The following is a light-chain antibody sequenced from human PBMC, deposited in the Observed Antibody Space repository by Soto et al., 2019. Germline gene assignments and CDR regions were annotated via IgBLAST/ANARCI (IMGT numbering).Light chain of an antibody. CDR2: DAS. J-gene: IGKJ1*01. CDR1: QSIRSS. V-gene: IGKV1-5*01. Sequence: DIQMTQSPSTLSASVGDRVTITCRASQSIRSSLAWYQKKPGKAPKLLIFDASSLQSGVPSRFSGSGSGTEFTLTISSLQPDDFATYYCQQYYSSWTFGQGTKVDIK. CDR3: QQYYSSWT.